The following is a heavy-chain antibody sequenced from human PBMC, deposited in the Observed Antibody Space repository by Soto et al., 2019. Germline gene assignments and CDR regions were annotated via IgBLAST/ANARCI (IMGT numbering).Heavy chain of an antibody. Sequence: PSETLSLTCTVSGGSISSGGYYWSWIRQHPGKGLEWIGYIYYSGSTYYNPSLKSRVTISVDTSKNQFSLKLSSVTAADTAVYYCARGYYDILTGYYAFVIWGPAPMVTVSS. J-gene: IGHJ3*02. D-gene: IGHD3-9*01. CDR1: GGSISSGGYY. CDR2: IYYSGST. V-gene: IGHV4-31*03. CDR3: ARGYYDILTGYYAFVI.